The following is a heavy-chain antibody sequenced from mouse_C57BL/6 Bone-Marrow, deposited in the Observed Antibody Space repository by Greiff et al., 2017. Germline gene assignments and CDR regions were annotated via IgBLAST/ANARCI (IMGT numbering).Heavy chain of an antibody. J-gene: IGHJ2*01. V-gene: IGHV1-26*01. CDR2: INPNNGGT. CDR1: GYTFTDYY. D-gene: IGHD1-1*01. Sequence: VQLQQSGPELVKPGASVKISCKASGYTFTDYYMNWVKQSHGKSLEWIGDINPNNGGTSYNQKFKGKATLTVDKSSSTAYMELRSLTSEDSAVYYCTRPTVVATGYFDYWAQGTTHPVSS. CDR3: TRPTVVATGYFDY.